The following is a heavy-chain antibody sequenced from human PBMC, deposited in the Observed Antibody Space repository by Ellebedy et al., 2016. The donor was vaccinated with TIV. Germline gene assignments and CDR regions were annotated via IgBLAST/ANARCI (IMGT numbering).Heavy chain of an antibody. D-gene: IGHD6-6*01. V-gene: IGHV4-4*02. J-gene: IGHJ6*02. CDR1: GGSISSSNW. CDR3: ANIAARPDVDYYYYGMDV. Sequence: SETLSLXXAVSGGSISSSNWWSWVRQPPGKGLEWIGEIYHSGSTNYNPSLKSRVTISVDTSKNQFSLKLSSVTAADTAVYYCANIAARPDVDYYYYGMDVWGQGTTVTVSS. CDR2: IYHSGST.